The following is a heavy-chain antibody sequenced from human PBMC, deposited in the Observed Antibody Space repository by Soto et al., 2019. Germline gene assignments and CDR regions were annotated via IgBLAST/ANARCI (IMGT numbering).Heavy chain of an antibody. J-gene: IGHJ4*02. Sequence: GGSPRLSCAASGFTFSSYSMNWVRQAPGKGLEWVSSISSSSSYIYYADSVKGRFTISRDNAKNSLYLQMNSLRAEDTAVYYCARALGIAARHFDYWGQGTLVTVSS. CDR2: ISSSSSYI. V-gene: IGHV3-21*01. CDR3: ARALGIAARHFDY. CDR1: GFTFSSYS. D-gene: IGHD6-6*01.